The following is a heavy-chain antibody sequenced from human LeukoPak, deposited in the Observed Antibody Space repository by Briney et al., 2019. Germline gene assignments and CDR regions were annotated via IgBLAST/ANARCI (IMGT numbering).Heavy chain of an antibody. CDR3: AREKINYGDEAVWYFDY. D-gene: IGHD4-17*01. V-gene: IGHV1-8*01. Sequence: ASVKVSCKASGCTFTSYDINWVRQATGQGLEWMGWTNPNSGNTGYAQKFQGRVTMTTNTSTTTAYMELSSLTSDDTAVYYCAREKINYGDEAVWYFDYWGQGTLVTVSS. CDR2: TNPNSGNT. J-gene: IGHJ4*02. CDR1: GCTFTSYD.